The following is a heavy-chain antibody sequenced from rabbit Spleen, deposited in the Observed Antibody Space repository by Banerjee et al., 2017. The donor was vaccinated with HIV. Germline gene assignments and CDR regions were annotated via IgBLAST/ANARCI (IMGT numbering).Heavy chain of an antibody. Sequence: EQSGGDLVKPGASLTLTCTASGFDLSNYAMSWVRQAPGKGLEWIAWIYNGDGTTYYARWVNGRFTISRSTSLNTVTLQMTSLTAADTATYFCARDAGSGDYIDVYFDLWGPGTLVTVS. CDR1: GFDLSNYA. J-gene: IGHJ4*01. CDR3: ARDAGSGDYIDVYFDL. D-gene: IGHD8-1*01. V-gene: IGHV1S47*01. CDR2: IYNGDGTT.